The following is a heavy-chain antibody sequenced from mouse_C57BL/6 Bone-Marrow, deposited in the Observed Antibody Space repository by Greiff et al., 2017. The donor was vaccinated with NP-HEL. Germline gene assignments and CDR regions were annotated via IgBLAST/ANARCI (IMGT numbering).Heavy chain of an antibody. J-gene: IGHJ4*01. D-gene: IGHD3-2*02. CDR1: GYTFTDYY. CDR2: INPYNGGT. CDR3: TRCHSSGYGYYAMDY. V-gene: IGHV1-19*01. Sequence: EVKLVESGPVLVKPGASVKMSCKASGYTFTDYYMNWVKQSHGKSLEWIGVINPYNGGTSYNQKFKGKATLTVDKSSSTAYMELNSLTSEDTAVYYCTRCHSSGYGYYAMDYWGQGTSVTVSS.